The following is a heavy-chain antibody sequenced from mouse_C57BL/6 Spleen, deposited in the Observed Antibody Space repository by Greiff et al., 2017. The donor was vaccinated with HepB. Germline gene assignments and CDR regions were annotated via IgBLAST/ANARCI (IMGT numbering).Heavy chain of an antibody. J-gene: IGHJ3*01. Sequence: VQLKESGAELVRPGASVKLSCTASGFNIKDDYMHWVKQRPEQGLEWSGWMDPENGDTEYGSKFQGKATITADTSSNTAYLQLSSLTSEDTAVYYCTTDYCGSSLAYWGQGTLVTVSA. CDR2: MDPENGDT. CDR1: GFNIKDDY. CDR3: TTDYCGSSLAY. D-gene: IGHD1-1*01. V-gene: IGHV14-4*01.